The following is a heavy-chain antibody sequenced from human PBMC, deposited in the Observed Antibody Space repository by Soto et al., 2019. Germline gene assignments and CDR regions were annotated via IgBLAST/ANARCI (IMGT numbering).Heavy chain of an antibody. CDR1: GDSVSSNSAA. CDR2: TYYRSKWYN. CDR3: ARSLYCTNGVCLHGMDV. D-gene: IGHD2-8*01. Sequence: QVQLQQSGPGLVKPSQTLSLTCAISGDSVSSNSAAWNWIRQSPSRGLEWLGRTYYRSKWYNDYAVSVKSRITINPDTSKNQFSLQLNSVTPEDTAVYYCARSLYCTNGVCLHGMDVWGQGTTVTVSS. V-gene: IGHV6-1*01. J-gene: IGHJ6*02.